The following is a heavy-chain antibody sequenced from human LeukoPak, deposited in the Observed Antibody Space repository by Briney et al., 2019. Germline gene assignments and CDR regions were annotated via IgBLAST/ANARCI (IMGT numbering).Heavy chain of an antibody. CDR1: GYTFTSYG. Sequence: GASVKVSYKASGYTFTSYGISWVRRAPGQGLEWLGWISAYNGSTNYAQKLQGRVTMTTDTSTSTAYMELRSLRSDDTAVYYCARHREGIAAAGIDYWGQGTLVTVSS. D-gene: IGHD6-13*01. CDR3: ARHREGIAAAGIDY. CDR2: ISAYNGST. V-gene: IGHV1-18*01. J-gene: IGHJ4*02.